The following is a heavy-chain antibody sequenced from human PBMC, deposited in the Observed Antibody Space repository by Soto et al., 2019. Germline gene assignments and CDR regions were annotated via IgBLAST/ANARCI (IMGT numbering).Heavy chain of an antibody. D-gene: IGHD5-12*01. Sequence: EVQLVESGGDLVQPGGSLRLSCAASGFTFSSYSMSWVRQTPGKGLEWVSHISGGSSLIYYADSVKGRFTISRDNAENSLYLQMNSLRAEDTAVYYCATRSRGSSGYVKYWGQATVVTVSS. J-gene: IGHJ4*02. CDR1: GFTFSSYS. V-gene: IGHV3-48*01. CDR3: ATRSRGSSGYVKY. CDR2: ISGGSSLI.